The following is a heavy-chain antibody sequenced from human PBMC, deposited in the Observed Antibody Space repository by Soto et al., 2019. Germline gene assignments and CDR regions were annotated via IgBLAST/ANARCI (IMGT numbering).Heavy chain of an antibody. D-gene: IGHD6-19*01. CDR3: ASDSSAWPNYFDS. V-gene: IGHV3-23*01. Sequence: GGSLRLSCAASGFTFSTHAMTWVRQAPGNGLEWVSAISGRGDDTYYADSVKGRFTISRDNSKNTVNLQMNSLRAEDTAVYYCASDSSAWPNYFDSWGLGTLVPVPQ. J-gene: IGHJ4*02. CDR1: GFTFSTHA. CDR2: ISGRGDDT.